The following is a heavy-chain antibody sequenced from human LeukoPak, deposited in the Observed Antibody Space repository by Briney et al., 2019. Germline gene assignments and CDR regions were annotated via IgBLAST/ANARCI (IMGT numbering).Heavy chain of an antibody. J-gene: IGHJ4*02. CDR3: AKDSRSVVAATD. CDR1: GFTFSSYG. Sequence: GGSLRLSCAASGFTFSSYGMHWVRQAPGKGLEWVAFIRYDGSNEYYADSVKGRFTISRDNSKNTLYLQMNSLRAEDTAVYYCAKDSRSVVAATDWGQGTLVPVSS. D-gene: IGHD2-15*01. V-gene: IGHV3-30*02. CDR2: IRYDGSNE.